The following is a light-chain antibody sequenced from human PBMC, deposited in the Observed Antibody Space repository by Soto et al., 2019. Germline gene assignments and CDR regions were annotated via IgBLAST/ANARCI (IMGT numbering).Light chain of an antibody. CDR1: QYVGTR. CDR3: QQRQSWPRT. CDR2: YTS. Sequence: EIVLTQSPATLSSSPGETATLSCRASQYVGTRLAWYHHKPGQAPRLLIYYTSNRATGIPARFSGSGSGTDFTLTISSLAPEDFAIYYCQQRQSWPRTFGQGTKVEIK. J-gene: IGKJ1*01. V-gene: IGKV3-11*01.